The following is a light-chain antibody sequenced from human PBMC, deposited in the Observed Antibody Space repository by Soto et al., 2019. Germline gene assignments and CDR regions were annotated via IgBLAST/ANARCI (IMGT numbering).Light chain of an antibody. CDR3: QQYGTSPPYT. Sequence: EIVLTQSPGTLSLSPGERATLSCRASQRVSSSYLAWYQQKPGQAPRLLIYGASSRATGIPDRFSGSGSGTDFTLTISRLAPEDFALYYCQQYGTSPPYTFGQGTKLEIK. V-gene: IGKV3-20*01. J-gene: IGKJ2*01. CDR1: QRVSSSY. CDR2: GAS.